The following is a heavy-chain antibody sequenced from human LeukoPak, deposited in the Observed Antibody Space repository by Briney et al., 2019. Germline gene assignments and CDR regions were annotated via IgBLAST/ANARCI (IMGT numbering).Heavy chain of an antibody. CDR1: GGSFSGYY. CDR2: INHSEST. CDR3: ARDAVGATGFAYFAY. V-gene: IGHV4-34*01. Sequence: PSETLSLTCAVYGGSFSGYYWSWIRQPPGKGLEWIGEINHSESTNYNPSLKSRVTISVDTSKNQFSLKLSSVTAADTAVYYCARDAVGATGFAYFAYWGQGTLVTVSS. J-gene: IGHJ4*02. D-gene: IGHD1-26*01.